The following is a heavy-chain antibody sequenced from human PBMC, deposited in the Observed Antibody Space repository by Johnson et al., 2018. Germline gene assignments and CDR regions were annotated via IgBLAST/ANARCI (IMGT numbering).Heavy chain of an antibody. V-gene: IGHV3-30*03. CDR2: ISYDGSNK. CDR3: ARDEEGSLHEYFQH. CDR1: GFTFSAYG. D-gene: IGHD3-10*01. Sequence: QVQLVESGGGVVQPGRSLRLSCAASGFTFSAYGIHWVRQAPGKGLEWVAVISYDGSNKYFADSVKGRFTISRDNSKNSLYLQMNSLRAEDTAVYYCARDEEGSLHEYFQHWGQGTLVTVSS. J-gene: IGHJ1*01.